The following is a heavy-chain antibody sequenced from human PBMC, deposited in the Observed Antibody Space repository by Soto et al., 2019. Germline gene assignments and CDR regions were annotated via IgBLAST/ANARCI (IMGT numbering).Heavy chain of an antibody. Sequence: GSLRLSCAASGFTFSSYAMHWVRQAPGKGLEWVAVISSDGSNKYYADSVKGRFTISRDNSKNTLYLQMNSLRAEDTAVYYCARNAVGATQDSYYGMDVWGQGTTVTVSS. CDR2: ISSDGSNK. CDR1: GFTFSSYA. V-gene: IGHV3-30*04. D-gene: IGHD6-19*01. J-gene: IGHJ6*02. CDR3: ARNAVGATQDSYYGMDV.